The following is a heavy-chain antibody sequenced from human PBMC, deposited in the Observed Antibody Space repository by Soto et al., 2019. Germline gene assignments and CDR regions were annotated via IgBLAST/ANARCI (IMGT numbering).Heavy chain of an antibody. V-gene: IGHV1-69*08. J-gene: IGHJ2*01. CDR1: GGTFSSHT. CDR2: IIPALGTA. CDR3: ARPDFGDYGYFDL. D-gene: IGHD4-17*01. Sequence: QDQLVQSGAEVKKPGSSVKVSCKASGGTFSSHTFSWVRQAPGQGLEWMGRIIPALGTATYAQKFQGRVTITADEAATTVYMELNSLRSEDTAVYYCARPDFGDYGYFDLWGRGTRVPVSS.